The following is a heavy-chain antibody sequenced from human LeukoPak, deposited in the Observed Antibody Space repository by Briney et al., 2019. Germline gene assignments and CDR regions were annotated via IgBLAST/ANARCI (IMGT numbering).Heavy chain of an antibody. V-gene: IGHV3-33*06. CDR1: GFTFSSYG. CDR2: IWYDGSNK. D-gene: IGHD3-22*01. Sequence: GRSLRLSCAASGFTFSSYGMHWVRQAPGKGLEWVAVIWYDGSNKYYADSVKGRFTISRDNSKNTLYLQMNSLRAEDTAVYYCAKDHAPGGYYDSSGSPGYWGQGTLVTVSS. CDR3: AKDHAPGGYYDSSGSPGY. J-gene: IGHJ4*02.